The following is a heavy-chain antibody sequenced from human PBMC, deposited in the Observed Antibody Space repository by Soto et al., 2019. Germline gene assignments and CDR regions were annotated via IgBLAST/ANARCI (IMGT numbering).Heavy chain of an antibody. D-gene: IGHD2-2*01. CDR3: ARYQLLIGAFDI. CDR1: GFTFSSYG. J-gene: IGHJ3*02. V-gene: IGHV3-33*01. CDR2: IWYDGSNK. Sequence: GGSLRLSCAASGFTFSSYGMHWVRQAPGKGLEWVAVIWYDGSNKYYADSVKGRFTISRDNSKNTLYLQMNSLRAEDTAVYYCARYQLLIGAFDIWGQGTMVTVSS.